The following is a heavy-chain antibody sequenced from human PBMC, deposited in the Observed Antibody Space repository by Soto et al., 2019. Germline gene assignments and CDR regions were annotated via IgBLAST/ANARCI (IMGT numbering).Heavy chain of an antibody. CDR2: ISGSGGST. CDR3: AKDTAGDYYYYGMDV. Sequence: GVSLRLSCAASGFTFSNFAMSWVRQAPGKGLEWVSAISGSGGSTYYADSVKGRISISRDNSKNTLYLQMNSLRAEDTAVYYCAKDTAGDYYYYGMDVWGQGTTVTVSS. CDR1: GFTFSNFA. V-gene: IGHV3-23*01. J-gene: IGHJ6*02. D-gene: IGHD2-8*02.